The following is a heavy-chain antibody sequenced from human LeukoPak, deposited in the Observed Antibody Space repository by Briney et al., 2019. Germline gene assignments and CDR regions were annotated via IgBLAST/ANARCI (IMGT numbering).Heavy chain of an antibody. CDR2: IYSGGST. CDR1: GLTVSSNY. D-gene: IGHD6-13*01. Sequence: GGSLRLSCAASGLTVSSNYMSWVRQAPGKGLEWVSVIYSGGSTYYADSVKGRFTISRDNSKNTLYLQMNSVRADDTAVYYCAREDQQPAGNLDYWGQGTLVTVSS. J-gene: IGHJ4*02. V-gene: IGHV3-53*01. CDR3: AREDQQPAGNLDY.